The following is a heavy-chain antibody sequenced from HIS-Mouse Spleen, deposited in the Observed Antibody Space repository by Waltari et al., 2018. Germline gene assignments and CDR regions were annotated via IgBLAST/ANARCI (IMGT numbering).Heavy chain of an antibody. CDR2: IYYSGST. V-gene: IGHV4-39*07. Sequence: QLQLQESGPGLVKPSETLSLTCTFSGGSISSSCYYWGWLRRPPGKGLEWIGSIYYSGSTYYNPSLKSRVTISVDTSKNQFSLKLSSVTAADTAVYYCARDGIAVAGTGAFDIWGQGTMVTVSS. J-gene: IGHJ3*02. CDR3: ARDGIAVAGTGAFDI. CDR1: GGSISSSCYY. D-gene: IGHD6-19*01.